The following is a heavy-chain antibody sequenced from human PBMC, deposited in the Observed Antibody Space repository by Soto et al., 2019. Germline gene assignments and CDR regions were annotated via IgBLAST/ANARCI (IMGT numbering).Heavy chain of an antibody. Sequence: EVQLVESGGGLVQPGGSLRLSCAASGFTFSSHWMHWVRQVPGKGLVWVSRINSDGSTTTYADSVKGRFTISRDNPKNNLFLQMNSLRGGETAVDSCARGQKGWSYFLAFDFWGQGTMGTLS. V-gene: IGHV3-74*01. CDR3: ARGQKGWSYFLAFDF. D-gene: IGHD3-10*01. CDR2: INSDGSTT. J-gene: IGHJ3*01. CDR1: GFTFSSHW.